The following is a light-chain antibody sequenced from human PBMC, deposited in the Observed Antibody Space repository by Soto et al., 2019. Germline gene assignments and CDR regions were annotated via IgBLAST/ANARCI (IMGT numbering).Light chain of an antibody. V-gene: IGKV1-5*01. CDR3: QQYHSYSRT. Sequence: DIQMTQSPSTLPASVGDRVTITCRASQSISSWLAWYQQKPGKAPKVLIYDASNLESGVPSRFSGSGSGTEFTLTISSLQPDDFATYYCQQYHSYSRTFGQGTKVDIK. CDR2: DAS. CDR1: QSISSW. J-gene: IGKJ1*01.